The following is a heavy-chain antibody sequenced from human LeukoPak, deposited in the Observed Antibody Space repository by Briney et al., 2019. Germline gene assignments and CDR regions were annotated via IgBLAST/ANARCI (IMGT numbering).Heavy chain of an antibody. V-gene: IGHV3-23*01. CDR2: ISGSGGST. CDR3: AKDPTVYTYYYGMDV. D-gene: IGHD5/OR15-5a*01. Sequence: GSLRLSCAASGFTFSSYAMNWVRQAPGKGLEWVSAISGSGGSTYYADSVKGRFTISRDDSKNMLYLQMNSLKADDTALYYCAKDPTVYTYYYGMDVWGQGTTVTVSS. CDR1: GFTFSSYA. J-gene: IGHJ6*02.